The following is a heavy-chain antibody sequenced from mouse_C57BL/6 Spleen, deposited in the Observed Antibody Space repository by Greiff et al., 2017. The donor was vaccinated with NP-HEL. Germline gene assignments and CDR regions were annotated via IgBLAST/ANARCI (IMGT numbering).Heavy chain of an antibody. Sequence: QVQLQQSGADLARPGASVKMSCKASGYTFTSYTMHWVKQRPGQGLEWIGYINPSSGYTKYNQKFKDKATLTADNSSSTAYMQLSSLTSEDSAVYYCGWGVTTGYYYAMDYWGQGTSVTVSS. V-gene: IGHV1-4*01. CDR2: INPSSGYT. D-gene: IGHD2-2*01. J-gene: IGHJ4*01. CDR1: GYTFTSYT. CDR3: GWGVTTGYYYAMDY.